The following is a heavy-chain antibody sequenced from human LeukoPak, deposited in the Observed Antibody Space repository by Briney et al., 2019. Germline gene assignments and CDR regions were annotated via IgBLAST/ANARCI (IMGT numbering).Heavy chain of an antibody. D-gene: IGHD2-2*02. CDR1: GFTFDDSG. Sequence: GGSLRSSSAAPGFTFDDSGMSWVRQAPGKGLEWVSGINCNGGSSRYEYAVKGRFTISRDNANNSLYLQMNSLRAEDTAVYYCASEIVVVAAAIPGFDPWGQGTLVTVSS. V-gene: IGHV3-20*03. CDR3: ASEIVVVAAAIPGFDP. J-gene: IGHJ5*02. CDR2: INCNGGSS.